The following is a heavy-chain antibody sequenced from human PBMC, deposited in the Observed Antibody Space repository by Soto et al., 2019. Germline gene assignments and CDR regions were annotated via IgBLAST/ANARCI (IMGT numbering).Heavy chain of an antibody. CDR2: ISYDGSNK. V-gene: IGHV3-30-3*01. D-gene: IGHD2-2*01. Sequence: GGSLRLSCAASGCTFSSYAMHWVRQAPGKGLEWVAVISYDGSNKYYADSVKGRFTISRDNSKNTLYLQMNSLRAEDTAVYYCARGGDSQLNDYYYYGMDVWGQGTTVTSP. J-gene: IGHJ6*02. CDR1: GCTFSSYA. CDR3: ARGGDSQLNDYYYYGMDV.